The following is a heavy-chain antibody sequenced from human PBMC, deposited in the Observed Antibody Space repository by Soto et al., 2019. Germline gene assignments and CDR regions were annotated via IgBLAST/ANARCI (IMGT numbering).Heavy chain of an antibody. CDR1: GFTFTGYY. D-gene: IGHD3-16*01. CDR2: IKSNGDDT. Sequence: ASVKVSCKASGFTFTGYYIHWVRQVPGQGREWMGWIKSNGDDTKYAQKFQDRVTMTRDTSMNTVYMEVSRLRSDDMAVYYCVRDKRNYDEPPFDYWGQGTLVTVSS. J-gene: IGHJ4*02. CDR3: VRDKRNYDEPPFDY. V-gene: IGHV1-2*02.